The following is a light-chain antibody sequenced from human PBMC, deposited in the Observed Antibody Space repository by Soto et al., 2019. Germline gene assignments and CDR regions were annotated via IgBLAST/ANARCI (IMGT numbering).Light chain of an antibody. CDR2: DAS. Sequence: EIVLTQSPATLSLSPGERATLSCRASQSVSSYLAWYQQKPGQAPRLLIYDASNRATGIPARCSGSGSGTDFPLTISSLEPEDCAVYYCQQRSNWLTFGGGTKVEIK. V-gene: IGKV3-11*01. CDR3: QQRSNWLT. CDR1: QSVSSY. J-gene: IGKJ4*01.